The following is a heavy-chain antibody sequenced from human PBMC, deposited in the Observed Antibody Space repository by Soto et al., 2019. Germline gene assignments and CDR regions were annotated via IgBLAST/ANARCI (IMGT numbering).Heavy chain of an antibody. D-gene: IGHD6-6*01. J-gene: IGHJ6*02. V-gene: IGHV4-39*01. CDR3: ARHKGRSSSARLYYYYGMDV. Sequence: SETLSLTCTVSGGSISSSSYYWGWIRQPPGKGLEWIGSIYYSGSTYYNPSLKSRVTISVDTSKNQFSLKLSSVTAADTAVYYFARHKGRSSSARLYYYYGMDVWGQGTTVTVSS. CDR2: IYYSGST. CDR1: GGSISSSSYY.